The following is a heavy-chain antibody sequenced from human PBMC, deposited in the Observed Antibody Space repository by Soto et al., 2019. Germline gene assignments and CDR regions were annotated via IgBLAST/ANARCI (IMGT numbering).Heavy chain of an antibody. CDR1: GGSISSYY. CDR3: AISAVSYGAQVDY. J-gene: IGHJ4*02. CDR2: IYYSGST. Sequence: QVQLQESGPGLVKPSETLSLTCTVSGGSISSYYWSWIRQPPGKGLEWIGYIYYSGSTNYNPSLKSRVTISVDTSKNQFSLKLSSVTAADTAVYYCAISAVSYGAQVDYWGQGTLVTVSS. V-gene: IGHV4-59*01. D-gene: IGHD1-26*01.